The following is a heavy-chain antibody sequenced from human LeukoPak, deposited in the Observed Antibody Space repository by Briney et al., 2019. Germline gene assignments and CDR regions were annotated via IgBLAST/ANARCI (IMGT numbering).Heavy chain of an antibody. CDR2: INHSGST. CDR3: ASRGYCSSTSCYTGSYYYYYYMDV. CDR1: GGSFSGYY. Sequence: SETLSLTCAVYGGSFSGYYWGWIRQPPGKGLEWIGEINHSGSTNYNPSLKSRVTISVDTSKNQFSLKLSSVTAADTAVYYCASRGYCSSTSCYTGSYYYYYYMDVWGKGTTVTVSS. D-gene: IGHD2-2*02. J-gene: IGHJ6*03. V-gene: IGHV4-34*01.